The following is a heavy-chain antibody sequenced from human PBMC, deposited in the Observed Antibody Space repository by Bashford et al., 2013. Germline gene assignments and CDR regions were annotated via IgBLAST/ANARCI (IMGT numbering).Heavy chain of an antibody. D-gene: IGHD3-3*01. J-gene: IGHJ4*02. Sequence: ASVKVSCKASGDTFTAYYIHWVRQAPGQGLEWVGWINPNSGASESGEKFQGRVAMTSDTSINAVYLELRNLRSDDTAVYYCARDPPPRLQFSAGSRYWGQGTLVTVSS. CDR2: INPNSGAS. CDR3: ARDPPPRLQFSAGSRY. V-gene: IGHV1-2*02. CDR1: GDTFTAYY.